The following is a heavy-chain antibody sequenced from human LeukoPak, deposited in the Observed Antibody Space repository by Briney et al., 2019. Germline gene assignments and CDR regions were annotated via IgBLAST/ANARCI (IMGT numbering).Heavy chain of an antibody. D-gene: IGHD3-10*01. CDR2: IYYSGST. J-gene: IGHJ4*02. CDR1: GGSISSSSYY. CDR3: ARYVEGITMVRGVIGGFDY. V-gene: IGHV4-39*07. Sequence: SETLSLTCTVSGGSISSSSYYWGWIRQPPGKGLEWIGSIYYSGSTYYNPSLKSRVTISVDTSKNQFSLKLSSVTAADTAVYYCARYVEGITMVRGVIGGFDYWGQGTLVTVSS.